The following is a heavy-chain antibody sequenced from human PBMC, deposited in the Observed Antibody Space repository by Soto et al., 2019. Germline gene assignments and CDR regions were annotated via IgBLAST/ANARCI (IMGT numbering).Heavy chain of an antibody. J-gene: IGHJ4*02. CDR1: GYSFTSYG. CDR2: ISAYNGNT. Sequence: ASVKGYCKASGYSFTSYGISWVRQAPGQGLEWMGWISAYNGNTNYAQKLQGRVTMTTDTSTSTAYMELRSLRSDDTAVYYCARDTLVVVVAATTYFDYWGQGTLVTVSS. V-gene: IGHV1-18*04. CDR3: ARDTLVVVVAATTYFDY. D-gene: IGHD2-15*01.